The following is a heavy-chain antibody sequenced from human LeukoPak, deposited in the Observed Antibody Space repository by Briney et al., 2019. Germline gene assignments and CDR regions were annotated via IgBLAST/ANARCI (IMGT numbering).Heavy chain of an antibody. J-gene: IGHJ4*02. CDR3: AKDDGWLQYNN. CDR1: GFTFSSYE. V-gene: IGHV3-48*03. Sequence: GGSLRLSCAASGFTFSSYEMNWVRQAPGKGLEWVSYISSSGSTIYYADSVKGRFTISRDNSKNTLHLQMNSLRAEDTAVYYCAKDDGWLQYNNWGQGTLVTVSS. CDR2: ISSSGSTI. D-gene: IGHD5-24*01.